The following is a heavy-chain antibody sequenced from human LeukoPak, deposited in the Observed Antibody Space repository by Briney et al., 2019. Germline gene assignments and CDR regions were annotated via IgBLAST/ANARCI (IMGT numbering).Heavy chain of an antibody. J-gene: IGHJ4*02. V-gene: IGHV4-34*01. Sequence: SETLSLTCAVYGGSFSGYYWSWIRQPPGKGLEWIGEINHSGSTNYNPSLKSRVTISVDTSKNQFSLKLSSVTAADTAVYYCARHPFSSPFDFWGQGTLVTVSS. CDR3: ARHPFSSPFDF. D-gene: IGHD2/OR15-2a*01. CDR2: INHSGST. CDR1: GGSFSGYY.